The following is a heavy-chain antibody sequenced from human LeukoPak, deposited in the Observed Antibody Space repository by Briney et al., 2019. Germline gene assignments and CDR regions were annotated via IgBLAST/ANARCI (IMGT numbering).Heavy chain of an antibody. D-gene: IGHD6-19*01. CDR1: GFTFSNAW. CDR3: TRAPGGSSGWYGGV. CDR2: IKSKTDGGTT. V-gene: IGHV3-15*01. Sequence: PGGSLRLSCAASGFTFSNAWMSWVRQAPGKGLEWVGRIKSKTDGGTTDYAAPVKGRFTISRDDSKSIAYLQMNSLKTEDTAVYYCTRAPGGSSGWYGGVWGKGTTVTVSS. J-gene: IGHJ6*04.